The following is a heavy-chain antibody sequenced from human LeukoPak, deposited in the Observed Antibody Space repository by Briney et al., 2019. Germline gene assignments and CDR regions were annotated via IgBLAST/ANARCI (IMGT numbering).Heavy chain of an antibody. Sequence: ASVKVSCKASGGTFSSYAVSWVRQAPGQGLEWMGGIIPIFGTANYAQKFQGRVTITTDESTSTAYMELSSLRSEDTAVYYCARDGRGEPDFWSGRRYYYMDVWGKGTTVTVSS. CDR2: IIPIFGTA. J-gene: IGHJ6*03. D-gene: IGHD3-3*01. CDR3: ARDGRGEPDFWSGRRYYYMDV. V-gene: IGHV1-69*05. CDR1: GGTFSSYA.